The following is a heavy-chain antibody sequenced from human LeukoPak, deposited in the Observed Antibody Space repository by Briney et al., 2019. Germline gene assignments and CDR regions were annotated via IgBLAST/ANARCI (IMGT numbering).Heavy chain of an antibody. CDR2: ITSDSDTI. Sequence: GGSLRLSCAASGFTFSTYSMNWVRQAPGKGLEWISYITSDSDTIYIADFVRGRCTISRDNAKRSLYLQMDSLRVEDSALYYCARGGFGEFPFDYWGQGTLVTVSA. D-gene: IGHD3-10*01. J-gene: IGHJ4*02. CDR1: GFTFSTYS. CDR3: ARGGFGEFPFDY. V-gene: IGHV3-48*01.